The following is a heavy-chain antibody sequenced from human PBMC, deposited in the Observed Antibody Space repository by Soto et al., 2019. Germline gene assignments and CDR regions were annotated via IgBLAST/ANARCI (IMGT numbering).Heavy chain of an antibody. CDR2: ISAYNGNT. CDR3: ARGIAAAGTGDYYYGMDV. D-gene: IGHD6-13*01. V-gene: IGHV1-18*04. Sequence: ASVKVSCKASGYTFTRYGISWVRQAPGQGLEWMGWISAYNGNTNYAQKLQGRVTMTTDTSTSTAYMELRSLRSDDTAVYYCARGIAAAGTGDYYYGMDVWGQGTTVTVSS. CDR1: GYTFTRYG. J-gene: IGHJ6*02.